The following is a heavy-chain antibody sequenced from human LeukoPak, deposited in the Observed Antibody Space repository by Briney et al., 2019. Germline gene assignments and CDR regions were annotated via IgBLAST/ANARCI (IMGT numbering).Heavy chain of an antibody. J-gene: IGHJ4*02. V-gene: IGHV1-46*01. CDR2: INPSGGST. Sequence: ASVKVSCKASGYTFTSYYMHWVRQAPGQGLEWMGIINPSGGSTSYAQKFQGRVTMTRDASTSTVYMELSSLRSEDTAVYYCASAPIYYYDSSGYALDYWGQGTLVTVSS. CDR1: GYTFTSYY. D-gene: IGHD3-22*01. CDR3: ASAPIYYYDSSGYALDY.